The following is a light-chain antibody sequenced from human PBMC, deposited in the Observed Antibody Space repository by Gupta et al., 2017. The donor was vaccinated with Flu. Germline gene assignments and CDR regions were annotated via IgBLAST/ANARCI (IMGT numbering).Light chain of an antibody. Sequence: QMTQSPSSLSASVGARVTITCRASQGISNYLAWFQQKPGKAPKPLIYGASILQSGVPSKFRGSGSGSGTDFTLTISGLQPEDFATYYCQQVDSYPLTFGGGTKVEIK. CDR1: QGISNY. CDR2: GAS. CDR3: QQVDSYPLT. V-gene: IGKV1-16*02. J-gene: IGKJ4*01.